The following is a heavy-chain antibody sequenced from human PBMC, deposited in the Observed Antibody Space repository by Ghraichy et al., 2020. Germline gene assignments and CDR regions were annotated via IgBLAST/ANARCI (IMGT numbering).Heavy chain of an antibody. CDR1: GFTFSSYS. J-gene: IGHJ5*02. Sequence: LSLTCAASGFTFSSYSMNWVRQAPGKGLEWVSYISSSSSTIYYADSVKGRFTISKDNAKNSLYLQMNSLRAEDTAVYYCARGRFTPNWFDPWGQGTLVTVSS. V-gene: IGHV3-48*01. CDR3: ARGRFTPNWFDP. D-gene: IGHD3-3*01. CDR2: ISSSSSTI.